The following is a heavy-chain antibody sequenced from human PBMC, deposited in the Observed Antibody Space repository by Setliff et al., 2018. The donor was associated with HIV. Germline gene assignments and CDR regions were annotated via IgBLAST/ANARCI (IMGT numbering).Heavy chain of an antibody. CDR2: ISSSSSTI. Sequence: GESLKISCAASGFTFSRYWMHWVRQVPGKGLLWVSRISSSSSTIYYADSVKGRFTISRDNAKNSLYLQMNSLRAEDTAVYYCARENYYDSSGYYYGHAFDIWGQGTMVTVSS. D-gene: IGHD3-22*01. J-gene: IGHJ3*02. CDR1: GFTFSRYW. CDR3: ARENYYDSSGYYYGHAFDI. V-gene: IGHV3-48*01.